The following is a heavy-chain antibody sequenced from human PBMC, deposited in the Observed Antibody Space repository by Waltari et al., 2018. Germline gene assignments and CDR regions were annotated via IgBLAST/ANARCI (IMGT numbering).Heavy chain of an antibody. CDR3: ARGAKSSSSGLGSWFDP. D-gene: IGHD6-6*01. J-gene: IGHJ5*02. V-gene: IGHV1-8*01. CDR2: MNPNSGNT. CDR1: GYTFTSYD. Sequence: QVQLVQSGAEVKKPGASVKVSCKASGYTFTSYDINWVRQATGQGLEWMGWMNPNSGNTGYAQKFQVRVTMTRNTSISTAYMELSSLRSEDTAVYYCARGAKSSSSGLGSWFDPWGQGTLVTVSS.